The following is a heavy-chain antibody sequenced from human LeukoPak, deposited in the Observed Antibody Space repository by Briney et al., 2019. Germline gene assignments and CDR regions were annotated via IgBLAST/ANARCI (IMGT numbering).Heavy chain of an antibody. CDR2: IYHSGST. V-gene: IGHV4-38-2*01. CDR3: ARKRTYYYDSSGYFGFDY. CDR1: GYSISSCYY. J-gene: IGHJ4*02. D-gene: IGHD3-22*01. Sequence: KPSETLSLTCAVSGYSISSCYYWGWIRPRPGQGLERIGNIYHSGSTYYNTSRKSRVTIAEDTSKQQSSLKLSSVTAADTAVYYCARKRTYYYDSSGYFGFDYWGQGTLVTVSS.